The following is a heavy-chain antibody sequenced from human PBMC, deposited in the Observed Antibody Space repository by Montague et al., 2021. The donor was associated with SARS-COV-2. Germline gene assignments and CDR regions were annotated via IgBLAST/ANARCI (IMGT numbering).Heavy chain of an antibody. CDR1: GGSISGSSYY. D-gene: IGHD3-10*01. CDR3: ARDLAGYYGSGSYGGMDV. CDR2: IYYSGST. V-gene: IGHV4-39*07. J-gene: IGHJ6*02. Sequence: SETRSLTCTVSGGSISGSSYYWGWIRQPPGKGLEWIGSIYYSGSTYYNPSLKSRVTISVDTSKNQFSLKLSSVTAADTAVYYCARDLAGYYGSGSYGGMDVWGQGTTVTVSS.